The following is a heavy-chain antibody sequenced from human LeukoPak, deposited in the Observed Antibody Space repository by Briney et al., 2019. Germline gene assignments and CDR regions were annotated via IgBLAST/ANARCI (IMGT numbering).Heavy chain of an antibody. J-gene: IGHJ3*01. CDR1: GGSINSVSYY. CDR3: ARSYLWELLGVAFDL. CDR2: IYTSGST. D-gene: IGHD1-26*01. Sequence: SETLSLTCTVSGGSINSVSYYWSWIRQPAGKGLEWIGRIYTSGSTDYNPSLKSRVTMSVDTSKNQFSLKLSSVTAADTAVYYCARSYLWELLGVAFDLWGQGTVDTVSS. V-gene: IGHV4-61*02.